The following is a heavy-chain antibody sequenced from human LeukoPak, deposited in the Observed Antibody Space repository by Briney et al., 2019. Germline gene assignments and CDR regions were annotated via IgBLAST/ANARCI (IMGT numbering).Heavy chain of an antibody. CDR3: ATSAAAGHYFDY. Sequence: AGGSLRLSCSASGFTFRSYEMNWVRQTPGKGLEWVSYISEGSGTTSYYADSVKGRFTISRDNAKTSLYLQMNSLRAEDTAVYYCATSAAAGHYFDYWGQGNLVTVSS. J-gene: IGHJ4*02. D-gene: IGHD6-13*01. V-gene: IGHV3-48*03. CDR1: GFTFRSYE. CDR2: ISEGSGTTS.